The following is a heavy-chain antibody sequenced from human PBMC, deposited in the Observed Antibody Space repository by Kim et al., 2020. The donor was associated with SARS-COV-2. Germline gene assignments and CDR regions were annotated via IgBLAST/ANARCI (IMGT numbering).Heavy chain of an antibody. CDR2: ISYDGSNK. D-gene: IGHD3-22*01. Sequence: GGSLRLSCAASGFTFSSYGMHWVRQAPGKGLEWVAVISYDGSNKYYADSVKGRFTISRDNSKNTLYLQMNSLRAEDTAVYYCAKAPREDYYDSSGYPYYFDDWGQGTLVTVSS. CDR3: AKAPREDYYDSSGYPYYFDD. J-gene: IGHJ4*02. V-gene: IGHV3-30*18. CDR1: GFTFSSYG.